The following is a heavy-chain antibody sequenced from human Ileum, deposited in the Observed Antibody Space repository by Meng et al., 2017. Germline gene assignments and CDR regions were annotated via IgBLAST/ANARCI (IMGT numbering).Heavy chain of an antibody. CDR3: ATKAVAGIDDFDY. CDR2: ISYDGSNK. V-gene: IGHV3-30*01. CDR1: GFTISSYT. D-gene: IGHD6-19*01. J-gene: IGHJ4*02. Sequence: GESLKISCAASGFTISSYTMHWVRQAPGKGLEWVAVISYDGSNKYYADSVKGRFTISRDNSKNTLYLQMNSLRDEDTVVYYCATKAVAGIDDFDYWGQGTLVTVSS.